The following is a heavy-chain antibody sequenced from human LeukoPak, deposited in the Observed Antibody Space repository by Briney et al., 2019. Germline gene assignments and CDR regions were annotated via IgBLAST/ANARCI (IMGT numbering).Heavy chain of an antibody. V-gene: IGHV3-72*01. J-gene: IGHJ3*01. D-gene: IGHD1-26*01. CDR2: IRDKANSYTT. CDR3: ARERWRSGSYHDAFDV. CDR1: GFTFSDHY. Sequence: GGSLRLSCAASGFTFSDHYMQWVRRGPGKGLEWGGRIRDKANSYTTEYAASVKGRFTISRDDSKNSMYLQMNSLKTEDTAVYYCARERWRSGSYHDAFDVWGQGTMVTVSS.